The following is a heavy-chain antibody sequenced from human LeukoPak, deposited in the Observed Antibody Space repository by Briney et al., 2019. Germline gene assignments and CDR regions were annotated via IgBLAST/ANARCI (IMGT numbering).Heavy chain of an antibody. V-gene: IGHV4-59*08. J-gene: IGHJ4*02. D-gene: IGHD2-2*01. CDR2: IYYSGST. Sequence: SETLSLTCTVYGDSINIYYWTWIRQPPGKGLEWIGYIYYSGSTNYNPSLKSRVTISVDTSKNQFSLKLDSVTAADTAVYYCARQVPYTSRPDYWGQGTLVTVSS. CDR1: GDSINIYY. CDR3: ARQVPYTSRPDY.